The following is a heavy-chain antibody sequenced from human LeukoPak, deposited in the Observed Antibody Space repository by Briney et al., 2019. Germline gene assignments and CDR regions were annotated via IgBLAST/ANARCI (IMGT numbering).Heavy chain of an antibody. V-gene: IGHV1-18*01. D-gene: IGHD1-26*01. CDR1: GGTFSNDA. CDR2: ISAYNGNT. J-gene: IGHJ4*02. CDR3: ARGPAAAVGLRDY. Sequence: VASVKVSCKASGGTFSNDAISWVRQAPGQGLEWMGWISAYNGNTNYAQKLQGRVTMTTDTSTSTAYMELRSLRSDDTAVYYCARGPAAAVGLRDYWGQGTLVTVSS.